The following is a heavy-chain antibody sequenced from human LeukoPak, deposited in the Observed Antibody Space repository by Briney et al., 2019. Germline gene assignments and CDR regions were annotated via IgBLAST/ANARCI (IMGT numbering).Heavy chain of an antibody. Sequence: GASVKVSCXASGYTFTTYGISWVRQAHGQGLEWMEWISAYNDNTNYAQKLQGRVTMTTDTSTSTAYMELRSLRSDDTAVYYCARDSYGYSYDYPPLESYYFDYWGQGTLVTVSS. V-gene: IGHV1-18*01. J-gene: IGHJ4*02. CDR3: ARDSYGYSYDYPPLESYYFDY. D-gene: IGHD5-18*01. CDR1: GYTFTTYG. CDR2: ISAYNDNT.